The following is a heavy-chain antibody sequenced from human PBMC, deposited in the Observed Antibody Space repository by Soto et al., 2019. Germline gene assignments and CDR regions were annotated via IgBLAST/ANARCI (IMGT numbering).Heavy chain of an antibody. J-gene: IGHJ4*02. V-gene: IGHV1-3*01. D-gene: IGHD5-18*01. Sequence: QVQLVQSGAEVKKPGASVKVSCKASGYTFTSYAMHWVRQAPGQRLEWMGWINAGNGNTKYSQKFQGRVTITRDTSASTAYMELSCLRSEDTAVYYCARDPGYSYGYNWGQGTLVTVSS. CDR1: GYTFTSYA. CDR3: ARDPGYSYGYN. CDR2: INAGNGNT.